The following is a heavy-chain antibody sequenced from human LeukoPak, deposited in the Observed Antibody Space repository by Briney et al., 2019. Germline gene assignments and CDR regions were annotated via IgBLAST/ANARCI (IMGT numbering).Heavy chain of an antibody. CDR1: GYTFTGYY. Sequence: ASVKVSCKASGYTFTGYYMHWVRQAPGQGLEWMGWINPHSGVTKDAQKFQGRVTMTRDTSISTAYMELSRLRSDDTAVYYCARVRGGYGGDAGWFDPWGQGTLVTVSS. D-gene: IGHD5-12*01. CDR2: INPHSGVT. J-gene: IGHJ5*02. V-gene: IGHV1-2*02. CDR3: ARVRGGYGGDAGWFDP.